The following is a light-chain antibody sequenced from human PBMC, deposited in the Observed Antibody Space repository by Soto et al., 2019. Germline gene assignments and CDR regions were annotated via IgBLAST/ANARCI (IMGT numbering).Light chain of an antibody. Sequence: EVVLTQSPGTLSLSPGERATLSCRASQSVSNNYFAWYQQKPGQAPRLLIFGSSDRATGIPDRFGGSGSGTDFTLTISRLEPEDFAVYFCHQYGSSPPYTFGQGTKLEIK. CDR2: GSS. CDR3: HQYGSSPPYT. J-gene: IGKJ2*01. CDR1: QSVSNNY. V-gene: IGKV3-20*01.